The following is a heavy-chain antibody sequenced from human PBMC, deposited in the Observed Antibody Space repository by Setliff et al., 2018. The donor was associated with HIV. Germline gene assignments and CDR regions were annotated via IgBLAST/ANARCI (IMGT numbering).Heavy chain of an antibody. J-gene: IGHJ4*02. Sequence: PSETLSLTCTVSGGSVSSGAYYWSWIRQPAGKGLEWIGHIHTSGSTNYHPSLKSRVTISLDTSRNQVSLKMSSVTAADTAVYYCAREVVYCAGDCHRLDSWGQGTLVTVSS. D-gene: IGHD2-21*02. CDR1: GGSVSSGAYY. V-gene: IGHV4-61*09. CDR3: AREVVYCAGDCHRLDS. CDR2: IHTSGST.